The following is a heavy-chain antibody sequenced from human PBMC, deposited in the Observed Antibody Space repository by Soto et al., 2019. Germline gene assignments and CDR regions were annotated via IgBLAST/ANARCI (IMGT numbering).Heavy chain of an antibody. CDR1: GYSIRSGYF. D-gene: IGHD3-10*01. Sequence: SETLSLTCAVSGYSIRSGYFWGWIRQPPGKGLEWIGSMYHSGITYYNLSLKSRVTISVDTSKNQLSLKLSSATAADTAVYYCARSMDRTSAQLYYGMDVWGQGTTVTVSS. V-gene: IGHV4-38-2*01. CDR2: MYHSGIT. CDR3: ARSMDRTSAQLYYGMDV. J-gene: IGHJ6*02.